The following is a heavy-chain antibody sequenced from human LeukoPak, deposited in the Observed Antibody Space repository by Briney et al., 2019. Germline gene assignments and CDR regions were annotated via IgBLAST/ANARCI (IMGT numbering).Heavy chain of an antibody. CDR2: ISAYNGNT. D-gene: IGHD2-15*01. V-gene: IGHV1-18*01. CDR1: GYTFTSYG. CDR3: AREVDIVVVVAATPSFDY. J-gene: IGHJ4*02. Sequence: ASVKVSCKASGYTFTSYGISWVRQAPGQGLEWMGWISAYNGNTNYAQKLQGRVTMTTDTSTSTAYMELSSLRSEDTAVYYCAREVDIVVVVAATPSFDYWGQGTLATVSS.